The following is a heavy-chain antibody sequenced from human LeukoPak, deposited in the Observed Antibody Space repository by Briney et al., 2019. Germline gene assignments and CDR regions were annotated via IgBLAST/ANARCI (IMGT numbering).Heavy chain of an antibody. D-gene: IGHD4-11*01. V-gene: IGHV4-30-4*08. CDR3: AGSTVTTLYYYYYYMDV. CDR2: IYYSGST. Sequence: PSETLSLTCTVSAGSISSGDYYWSWIRQPPGKGLEWIGYIYYSGSTYYNPSLKSRVTISVDTSKNQFSLKLSSVTAADTAVYYCAGSTVTTLYYYYYYMDVWGKGTTVTVSS. CDR1: AGSISSGDYY. J-gene: IGHJ6*03.